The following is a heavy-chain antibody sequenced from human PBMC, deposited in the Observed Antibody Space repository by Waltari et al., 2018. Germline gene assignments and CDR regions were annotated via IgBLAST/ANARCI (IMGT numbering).Heavy chain of an antibody. CDR2: IYFTGTT. J-gene: IGHJ4*02. D-gene: IGHD6-13*01. CDR3: ATDNRPASAGL. Sequence: QVQLQESGPGLVKPSETLSLTCTVSGGPINHDYWSWIRQPPGKVLEWIGKIYFTGTTNDNPSLNSLVTISIDTSRNQFSLRLSSVTAADAAVYYCATDNRPASAGLWGRGTLVTVSS. CDR1: GGPINHDY. V-gene: IGHV4-59*01.